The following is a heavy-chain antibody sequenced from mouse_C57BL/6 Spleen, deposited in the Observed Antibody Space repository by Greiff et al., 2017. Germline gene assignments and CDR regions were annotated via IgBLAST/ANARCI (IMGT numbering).Heavy chain of an antibody. CDR1: GFAFSSYW. J-gene: IGHJ3*01. CDR2: IYPGDGDH. D-gene: IGHD1-1*01. V-gene: IGHV1-80*01. Sequence: VQVVESGAELVKPGASVKISCKASGFAFSSYWMNWVKQRPGKGLEWIGQIYPGDGDHNSNGTFQGKATLTADKSSSTAYMQLSNLTAEDSAVYCCARSAHYYGSAWFAYWGQGTLVTVSA. CDR3: ARSAHYYGSAWFAY.